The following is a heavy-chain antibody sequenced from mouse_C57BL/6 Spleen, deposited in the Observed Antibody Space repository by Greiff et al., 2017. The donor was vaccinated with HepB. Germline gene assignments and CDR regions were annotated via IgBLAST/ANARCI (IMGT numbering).Heavy chain of an antibody. CDR3: ARGGAGSSPLYAMDY. V-gene: IGHV1-64*01. Sequence: VQLQQPGAELVKPGASVKLSCKASGYTFTSYWMHWVKQRPGQGLEWIGMIHPNSGSTNYNEKFKSKATLTVDKSFSTAYMQLSSLTSEDSAVYYCARGGAGSSPLYAMDYWGQGTSVTVSS. CDR2: IHPNSGST. J-gene: IGHJ4*01. CDR1: GYTFTSYW. D-gene: IGHD1-1*01.